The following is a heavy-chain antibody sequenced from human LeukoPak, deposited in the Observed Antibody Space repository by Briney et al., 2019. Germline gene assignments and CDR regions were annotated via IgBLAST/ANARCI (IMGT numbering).Heavy chain of an antibody. Sequence: SEALSLTCTVSGGSISSSSYYWGWIRQPPGKGLEWIGSIYYSGSTYYNPSLKSRVTISVDTSKNQFSLKLSSVTAADTAVYYCARPGVGCSSTSCYTGPFDYWAREPWSPSPQ. V-gene: IGHV4-39*01. D-gene: IGHD2-2*02. J-gene: IGHJ4*02. CDR3: ARPGVGCSSTSCYTGPFDY. CDR2: IYYSGST. CDR1: GGSISSSSYY.